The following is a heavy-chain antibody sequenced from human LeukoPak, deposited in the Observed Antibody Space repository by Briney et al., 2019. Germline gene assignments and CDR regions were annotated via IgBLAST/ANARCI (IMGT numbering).Heavy chain of an antibody. Sequence: GRSLRLSCAAAGLTFSTIAMHWVSHAPGKGLEWVAAISYDGSNKYYADSVKGRFTISRDNSKNALYLQMNSLRAEDTAVYYCAKANQYSSSWTLDYWGQGTLVTVSS. V-gene: IGHV3-30*18. CDR1: GLTFSTIA. J-gene: IGHJ4*02. CDR2: ISYDGSNK. D-gene: IGHD6-13*01. CDR3: AKANQYSSSWTLDY.